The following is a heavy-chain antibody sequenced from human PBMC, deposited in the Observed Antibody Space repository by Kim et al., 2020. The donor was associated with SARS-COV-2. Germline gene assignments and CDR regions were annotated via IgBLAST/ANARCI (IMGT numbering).Heavy chain of an antibody. J-gene: IGHJ4*02. D-gene: IGHD2-21*02. CDR3: ARDYFVVVTAQPGDY. Sequence: DPVKGRFTISRDNAKNSLYLQMNSLRAEDTAVYYCARDYFVVVTAQPGDYWGQGTLVTVSS. V-gene: IGHV3-21*01.